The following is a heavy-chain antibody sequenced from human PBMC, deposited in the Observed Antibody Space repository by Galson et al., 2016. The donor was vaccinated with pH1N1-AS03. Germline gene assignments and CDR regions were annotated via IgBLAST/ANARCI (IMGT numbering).Heavy chain of an antibody. CDR3: ARDRGFRPDTFDI. CDR2: MSGYDEDT. V-gene: IGHV1-18*04. J-gene: IGHJ3*02. CDR1: GYTFSTYG. Sequence: SVKVSCKASGYTFSTYGVSWVRQAPGQGLEWMGWMSGYDEDTNYAQNVAGRVTMTTDKSTSTVYMELRSLRYDYTAVYYCARDRGFRPDTFDIWGQGTWVTVSS.